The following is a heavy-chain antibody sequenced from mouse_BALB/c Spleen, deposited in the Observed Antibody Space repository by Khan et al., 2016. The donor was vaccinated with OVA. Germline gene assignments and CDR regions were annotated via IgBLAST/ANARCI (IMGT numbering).Heavy chain of an antibody. CDR3: ANHGRSSAWLTY. V-gene: IGHV1-7*01. J-gene: IGHJ3*01. CDR1: GYTFTSYW. Sequence: QVQLQQPGAELAKPGASVKMSCKASGYTFTSYWMHWVKQRPGQGLEWIGYINPSTGYTEYNQKFKDKATLTADKSSSTAYMQLSSLTSEDSAVYYCANHGRSSAWLTYWGQGTLVTVSA. CDR2: INPSTGYT. D-gene: IGHD1-1*01.